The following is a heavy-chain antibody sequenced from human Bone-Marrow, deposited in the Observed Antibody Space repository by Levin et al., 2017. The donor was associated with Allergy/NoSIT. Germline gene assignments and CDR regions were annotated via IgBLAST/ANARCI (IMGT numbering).Heavy chain of an antibody. V-gene: IGHV4-59*01. CDR1: GGSISSYY. J-gene: IGHJ4*02. CDR2: IYYSGST. Sequence: SETLSLTCTVSGGSISSYYWSWIRQPPGKGLEWIGYIYYSGSTNYNPSLKSRVTISVDTSKNQFSLKLSSVTAADTAVYYCARGATYYDFWSGYFPIFDYWGQGTLVTVSS. D-gene: IGHD3-3*01. CDR3: ARGATYYDFWSGYFPIFDY.